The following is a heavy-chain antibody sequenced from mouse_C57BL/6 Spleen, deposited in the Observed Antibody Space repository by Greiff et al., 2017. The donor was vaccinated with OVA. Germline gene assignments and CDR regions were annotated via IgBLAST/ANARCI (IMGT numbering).Heavy chain of an antibody. Sequence: VQLQQSGTVLARPGASVKMSCKTSGYTFTSYWMHWVKQRPGQGLEWIGAIYPGNSDTSYNQKFKGKAKLTAVTSASTAYMELGSLTNEDSAVYYWTRWGLDSSGQVAMDYWGQGTSVTVSS. CDR1: GYTFTSYW. CDR2: IYPGNSDT. D-gene: IGHD3-2*02. CDR3: TRWGLDSSGQVAMDY. J-gene: IGHJ4*01. V-gene: IGHV1-5*01.